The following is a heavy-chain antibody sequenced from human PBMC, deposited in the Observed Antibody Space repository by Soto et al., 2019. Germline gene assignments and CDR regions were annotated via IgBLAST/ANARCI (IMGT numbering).Heavy chain of an antibody. J-gene: IGHJ6*02. V-gene: IGHV1-69*01. CDR2: IIPLFGTA. CDR1: GGTFSSYA. Sequence: QVQLVQSGAEVKKPGSSVKVSCKASGGTFSSYAISWVRQAPGQGLAWMGGIIPLFGTANYAQKFQGRVTIPAEESTSTAYMVPSSLRSEDTAVYYCARAGYGEVAEESAGNYYYYGMDVWGQGTTVTVSS. CDR3: ARAGYGEVAEESAGNYYYYGMDV. D-gene: IGHD6-19*01.